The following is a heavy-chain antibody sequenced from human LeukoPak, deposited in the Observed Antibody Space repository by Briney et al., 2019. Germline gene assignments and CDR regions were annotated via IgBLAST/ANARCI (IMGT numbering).Heavy chain of an antibody. D-gene: IGHD6-19*01. Sequence: GGSLRLSCAASGFSFSTYAMTWVRQAPGLGLESVSAISGSGGYTYYADSVKGRLTISRDNSKNTLYLQMNSLRAEDTAIYYCAKAEGKNPTGGRWLDWGQGTLVTVSS. CDR1: GFSFSTYA. CDR3: AKAEGKNPTGGRWLD. V-gene: IGHV3-23*01. CDR2: ISGSGGYT. J-gene: IGHJ4*02.